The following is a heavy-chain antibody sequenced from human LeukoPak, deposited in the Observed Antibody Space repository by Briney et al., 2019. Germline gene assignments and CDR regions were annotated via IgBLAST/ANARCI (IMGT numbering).Heavy chain of an antibody. CDR1: GGTFSSYA. CDR2: IIPIFGTA. Sequence: SVKVSCKASGGTFSSYAISWVRQAPGQGLEWMGGIIPIFGTANYAQKFQGRVTITADESTSTAYMELSSPRSEDTAVYYCARRRGYDSSGYLALPDAFDIWGQGTMVTVSS. D-gene: IGHD3-22*01. CDR3: ARRRGYDSSGYLALPDAFDI. J-gene: IGHJ3*02. V-gene: IGHV1-69*13.